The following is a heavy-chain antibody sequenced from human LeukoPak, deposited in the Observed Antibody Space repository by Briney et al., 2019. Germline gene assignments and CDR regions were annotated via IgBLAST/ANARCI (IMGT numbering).Heavy chain of an antibody. CDR1: GGSISSGDYY. CDR2: IYYSGST. J-gene: IGHJ4*02. Sequence: KPSETLSLTFTVSGGSISSGDYYWSWIRQPPGKGLEWIGYIYYSGSTYYNPSLKSRVTISVDTSKNQFSLKLSSVTAADTAVHYCARVTGDSSGYYYFDYWGQGTLVTVSS. D-gene: IGHD3-22*01. CDR3: ARVTGDSSGYYYFDY. V-gene: IGHV4-30-4*08.